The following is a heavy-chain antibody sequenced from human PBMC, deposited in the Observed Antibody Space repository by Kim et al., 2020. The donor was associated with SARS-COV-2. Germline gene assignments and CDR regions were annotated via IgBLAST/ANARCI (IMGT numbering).Heavy chain of an antibody. D-gene: IGHD5-12*01. V-gene: IGHV4-39*01. CDR1: GGSISSSSYY. CDR2: IYYSGST. J-gene: IGHJ4*02. CDR3: ARQGGYMYYFDY. Sequence: SETLSLTCTVSGGSISSSSYYWGWIRQPPGKGLEWIGSIYYSGSTYYNPSLKSRVTISVDTSKNQFSLKLSSVTAADTAVYYCARQGGYMYYFDYWGQGT.